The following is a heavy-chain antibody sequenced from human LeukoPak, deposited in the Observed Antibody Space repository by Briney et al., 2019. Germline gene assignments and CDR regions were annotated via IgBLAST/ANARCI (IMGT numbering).Heavy chain of an antibody. CDR3: ARGEQLTF. J-gene: IGHJ2*01. D-gene: IGHD6-13*01. V-gene: IGHV4-30-2*01. CDR1: GGSISSGGYY. CDR2: IYHSGST. Sequence: PSQTLSLTWTVAGGSISSGGYYWSWIRQPPGKGLEWIGYIYHSGSTYYNPSLKSRVTISVDRSKNQFSLKLSSVTAADTAVYYCARGEQLTFWGRGTLVTVSS.